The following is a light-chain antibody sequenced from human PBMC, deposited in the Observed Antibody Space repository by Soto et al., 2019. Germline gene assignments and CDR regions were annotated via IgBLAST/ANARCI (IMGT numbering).Light chain of an antibody. CDR3: QQYTNWPRT. CDR2: GAS. CDR1: QSVSSN. V-gene: IGKV3-15*01. J-gene: IGKJ1*01. Sequence: VMTQAPATLSVSPGERATLSCRASQSVSSNLAWYQQKPGQAPRLLIYGASTRATGIPARFSGSGSGTEFTLTISSLQSEDFAVYYCQQYTNWPRTFGQGTKVDIK.